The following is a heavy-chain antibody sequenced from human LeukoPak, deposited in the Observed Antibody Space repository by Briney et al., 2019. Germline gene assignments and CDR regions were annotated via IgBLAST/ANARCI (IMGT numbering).Heavy chain of an antibody. D-gene: IGHD3-10*01. CDR2: IYHSGST. CDR3: ARGYYGSGTYKDWLDP. Sequence: SETLSLTCAVSGGSISSGGYSWSWIRQPPGKGLEWIGYIYHSGSTYYNPSLKSRVTISVDRSKNQFSLKLSSVTAADTAVYYCARGYYGSGTYKDWLDPWGQGTLVTLSS. CDR1: GGSISSGGYS. V-gene: IGHV4-30-2*01. J-gene: IGHJ5*02.